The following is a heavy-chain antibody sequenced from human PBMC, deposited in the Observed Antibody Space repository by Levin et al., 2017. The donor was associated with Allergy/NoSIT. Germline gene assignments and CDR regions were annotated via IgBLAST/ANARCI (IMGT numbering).Heavy chain of an antibody. CDR2: VSTNGGST. V-gene: IGHV3-64*01. J-gene: IGHJ3*02. D-gene: IGHD3-9*01. Sequence: PGGSLRLSCAASGSTFSSYFMHWVRQAPGKGLEYVSAVSTNGGSTYYANSVKDRFTISRDNSKNTLYLQMGSLRTEDMAVYYCARAMRYYDVLAGTDYDAFDIWGQGTMVTVSA. CDR3: ARAMRYYDVLAGTDYDAFDI. CDR1: GSTFSSYF.